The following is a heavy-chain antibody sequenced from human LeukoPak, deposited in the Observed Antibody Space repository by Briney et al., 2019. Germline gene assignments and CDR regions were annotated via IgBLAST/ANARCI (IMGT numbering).Heavy chain of an antibody. V-gene: IGHV3-30*18. CDR1: GFTFSSYG. CDR3: ANGRTYFDY. J-gene: IGHJ4*02. Sequence: GGSVRLSCAASGFTFSSYGMHWVRQAPAKGLEWVAVISYDGSNKYYTDSVKGRFTISRDNSKNTLYLQMNSLRSEDTAVYYCANGRTYFDYWGQGTLVTVSS. CDR2: ISYDGSNK.